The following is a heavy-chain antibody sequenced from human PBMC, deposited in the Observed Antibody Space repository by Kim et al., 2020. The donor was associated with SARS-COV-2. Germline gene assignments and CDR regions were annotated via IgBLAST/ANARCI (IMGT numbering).Heavy chain of an antibody. V-gene: IGHV3-49*03. CDR3: TRDCSGGSCYSAAQPYYYYGMDV. D-gene: IGHD2-15*01. Sequence: GGSLRLSCTASGFTFGDYAMSWFRQAPGKGLEWVGFIRSKAYGGTTEYAAFVKGRFTISRDDSKSIAYLQMNSLKTEDTAVYYCTRDCSGGSCYSAAQPYYYYGMDVWGPATTVTVSS. CDR1: GFTFGDYA. CDR2: IRSKAYGGTT. J-gene: IGHJ6*02.